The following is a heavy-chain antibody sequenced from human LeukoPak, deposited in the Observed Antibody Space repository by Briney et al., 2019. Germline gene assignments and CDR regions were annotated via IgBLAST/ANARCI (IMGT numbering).Heavy chain of an antibody. CDR2: TYYRSKWYN. CDR1: GDSVSSNNAA. D-gene: IGHD6-19*01. Sequence: SQTLSLTCVISGDSVSSNNAAWNWIRQSPSRGLEWLGRTYYRSKWYNDYAVPVKSRITINPDTSKNQFSLQLNSVTPEDTAVYYCARDWGYSSGFFFDYWGQGTLVTVSS. CDR3: ARDWGYSSGFFFDY. V-gene: IGHV6-1*01. J-gene: IGHJ4*02.